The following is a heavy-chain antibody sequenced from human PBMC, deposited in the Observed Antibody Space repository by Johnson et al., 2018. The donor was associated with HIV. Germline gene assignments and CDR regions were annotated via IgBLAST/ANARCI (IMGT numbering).Heavy chain of an antibody. D-gene: IGHD6-6*01. J-gene: IGHJ3*02. V-gene: IGHV3-13*01. CDR2: IGTAGDT. CDR1: GITFSSYD. CDR3: AKVYSSSVPSPGI. Sequence: VQLVESGGGLVKPGGSLTLSCAASGITFSSYDMHWVRQATGKGLEWVSAIGTAGDTYYPGSVKGRFTISRDNSKNTLYLQMNSLRDEDTAVYYCAKVYSSSVPSPGILGQGTMVTVSS.